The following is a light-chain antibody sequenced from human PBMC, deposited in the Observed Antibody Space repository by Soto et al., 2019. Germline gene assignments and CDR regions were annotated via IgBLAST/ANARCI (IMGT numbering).Light chain of an antibody. J-gene: IGLJ1*01. V-gene: IGLV2-14*01. CDR1: SSDVGGYNY. CDR2: DVS. Sequence: QSVLTQPASVSGSPGQSITISCTGTSSDVGGYNYVSWYQQHPGKAPKFMIYDVSNRPSGVSNRFSGSKSGNTASLTISGLQAADEADYYCSSYTSSSTLYVFGTGTKLTVL. CDR3: SSYTSSSTLYV.